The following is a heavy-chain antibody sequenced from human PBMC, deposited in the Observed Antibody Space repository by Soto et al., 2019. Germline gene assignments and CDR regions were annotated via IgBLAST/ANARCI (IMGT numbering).Heavy chain of an antibody. CDR3: ARGSGYYDFWSGYFNWFDP. CDR1: GYTFTSCY. J-gene: IGHJ5*02. D-gene: IGHD3-3*01. V-gene: IGHV1-8*01. CDR2: MNPNSGNT. Sequence: ASVNVFCKSSGYTFTSCYINWVRQATGQGLEWMGWMNPNSGNTGYAQKFQGRVTMTRNTSISTAYMELSSLRSEDTAVYYCARGSGYYDFWSGYFNWFDPWGQGTLVTVSS.